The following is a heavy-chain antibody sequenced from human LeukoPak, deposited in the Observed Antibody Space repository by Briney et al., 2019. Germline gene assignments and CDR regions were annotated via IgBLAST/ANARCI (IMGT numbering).Heavy chain of an antibody. CDR3: AKEGTIAVAGQPLDS. V-gene: IGHV3-30*04. D-gene: IGHD6-19*01. CDR1: GFTFRSYA. Sequence: GGSLRLSCAASGFTFRSYAMHWVRQAPGKGLEWVAVISFDGSNKHDAGSVKGRFTISRDNSKNTLYLQMNSLRAEDTAVYYCAKEGTIAVAGQPLDSWGQGTLVTVSS. CDR2: ISFDGSNK. J-gene: IGHJ4*02.